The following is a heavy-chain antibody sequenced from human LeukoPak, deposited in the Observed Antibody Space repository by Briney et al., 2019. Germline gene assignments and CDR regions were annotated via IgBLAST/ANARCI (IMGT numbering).Heavy chain of an antibody. D-gene: IGHD3-16*02. CDR2: VSNDGTTE. J-gene: IGHJ4*02. CDR1: GFSFGNYS. CDR3: AKPLMITFGGVIVASAPDY. V-gene: IGHV3-30*18. Sequence: GGSLRLSCAASGFSFGNYSMHWVRQAPGKGLEWVAVVSNDGTTESYADSVKGRFTISRDNSKNTLYLQMNSLRAEDTAVYYCAKPLMITFGGVIVASAPDYWGQGTLVTVSS.